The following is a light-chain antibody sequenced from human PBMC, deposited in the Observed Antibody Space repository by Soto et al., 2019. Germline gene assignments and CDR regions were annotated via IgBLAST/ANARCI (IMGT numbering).Light chain of an antibody. CDR3: SSYTTSSTVV. Sequence: QSALTQPASVSGSPGQSITISCTGTSSDVGYYNHVSWYQQHPGKAPKLMIYDVSNRPSGISNRFSGSKSGNTASLTISGLQAEDEADYYCSSYTTSSTVVFGGGTKVTVL. V-gene: IGLV2-14*01. CDR1: SSDVGYYNH. J-gene: IGLJ2*01. CDR2: DVS.